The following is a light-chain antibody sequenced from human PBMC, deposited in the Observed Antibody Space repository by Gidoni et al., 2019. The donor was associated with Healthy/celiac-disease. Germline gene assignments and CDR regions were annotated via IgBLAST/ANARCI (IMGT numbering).Light chain of an antibody. Sequence: DIQMTQSPSSLSASVGDRVTITCRASQSISSYLNWYQQKPGKAPKLLIYAASTLHSGVPSRFSGSGSGTDFTLTISSLPPEDFATYSCQQSYSTPITFGPGTRREI. CDR2: AAS. V-gene: IGKV1-39*01. CDR3: QQSYSTPIT. CDR1: QSISSY. J-gene: IGKJ5*01.